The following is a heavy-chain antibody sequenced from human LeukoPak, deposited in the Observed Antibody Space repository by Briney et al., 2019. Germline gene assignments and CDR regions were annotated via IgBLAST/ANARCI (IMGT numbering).Heavy chain of an antibody. V-gene: IGHV1-24*01. D-gene: IGHD3-9*01. Sequence: GASVKVSCKVSGYTLTELSMHWVRQAPGKGLEWMGGFDPEDGETIYAQKFQGRVTMTEDTSTDTAYMELSSLRSEDTAVYYCATQADYDILAGYYFYNWFDPWGQGTLVTVSS. CDR2: FDPEDGET. CDR3: ATQADYDILAGYYFYNWFDP. J-gene: IGHJ5*02. CDR1: GYTLTELS.